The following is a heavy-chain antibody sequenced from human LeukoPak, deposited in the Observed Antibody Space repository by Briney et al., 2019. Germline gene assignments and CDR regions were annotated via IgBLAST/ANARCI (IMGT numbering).Heavy chain of an antibody. Sequence: SETLSNTCTVSGDSRSSSSYYWGWIRQPPGKGLEWIGSIYYSGSTYYNPSLKSRVTISVDTSKNQFSLKLNSVTAADTAVYYCARQGGTAMARFEYWGQGTLVTVSS. V-gene: IGHV4-39*01. CDR1: GDSRSSSSYY. CDR3: ARQGGTAMARFEY. CDR2: IYYSGST. D-gene: IGHD5-18*01. J-gene: IGHJ4*02.